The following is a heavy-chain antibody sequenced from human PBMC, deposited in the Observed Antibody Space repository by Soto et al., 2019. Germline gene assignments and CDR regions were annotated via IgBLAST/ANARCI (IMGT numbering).Heavy chain of an antibody. D-gene: IGHD6-19*01. V-gene: IGHV3-66*04. Sequence: EVQLVESGGGLVQPGGSLRLSCAASGFTVSSNYMSWVRQAPGKGLEWVSVIYSGGSTYYADSVKGRFTISRDNSRNTLDPPLNSLRAQATAVYYCARPAVADLRVFDPWGQGTLVTVSS. J-gene: IGHJ5*02. CDR1: GFTVSSNY. CDR2: IYSGGST. CDR3: ARPAVADLRVFDP.